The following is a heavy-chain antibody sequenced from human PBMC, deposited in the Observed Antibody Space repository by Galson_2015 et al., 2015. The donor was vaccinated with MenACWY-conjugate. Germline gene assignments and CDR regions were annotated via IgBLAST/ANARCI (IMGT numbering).Heavy chain of an antibody. CDR2: INDEGGSEK. D-gene: IGHD1-1*01. CDR1: GFTFSSYW. CDR3: ARDNNWSFDS. V-gene: IGHV3-7*01. J-gene: IGHJ4*02. Sequence: LRLSCAASGFTFSSYWMSWVHQAPGKGLEWVANINDEGGSEKYYVDSVKGRFPISTDNAKNMVYLQMDGLGDEDTAVYFCARDNNWSFDSWGQGTLVTVSS.